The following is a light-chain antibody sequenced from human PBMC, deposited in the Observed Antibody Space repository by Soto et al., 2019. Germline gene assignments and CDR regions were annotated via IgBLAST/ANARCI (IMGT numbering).Light chain of an antibody. J-gene: IGLJ2*01. CDR2: DVS. V-gene: IGLV2-14*01. Sequence: QSVLTQPASVSGSPGQSITISCTGTSSDVGGYNYVSWYQQHPGKAPKLMIYDVSNRPSGVSNRFSGSKSGNTASLSISGLQAEGEADYYCSSYTSSSTVVFG. CDR1: SSDVGGYNY. CDR3: SSYTSSSTVV.